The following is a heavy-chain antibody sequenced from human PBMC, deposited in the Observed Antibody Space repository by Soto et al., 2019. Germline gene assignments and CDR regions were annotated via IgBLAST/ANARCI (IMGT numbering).Heavy chain of an antibody. D-gene: IGHD3-22*01. J-gene: IGHJ4*02. V-gene: IGHV3-33*01. CDR3: ARDHPPDSGGYLY. CDR1: GFIFSSYG. Sequence: QVQLVESGGGVVQSGRSLRLSCAASGFIFSSYGMLWVRQAPGKGLEWVASIWYDGSNKYYADSVKGRFTISRDNSKNMLYLQMNSLRADDTAVYYCARDHPPDSGGYLYWGQGILITVS. CDR2: IWYDGSNK.